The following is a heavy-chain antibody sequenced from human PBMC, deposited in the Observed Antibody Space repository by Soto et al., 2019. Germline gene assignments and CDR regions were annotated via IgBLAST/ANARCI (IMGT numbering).Heavy chain of an antibody. V-gene: IGHV1-2*02. CDR2: INPNSGGT. Sequence: ASVKVSCKASGYTFTGYYMHWVRQAPGQGLEWMGWINPNSGGTNYAQKFQVRVTMTRDSSISTAYMELSRLRSDGTAVYYCAREVVPAAIPWFDPWGQGTLVTVSS. CDR3: AREVVPAAIPWFDP. J-gene: IGHJ5*02. D-gene: IGHD2-2*01. CDR1: GYTFTGYY.